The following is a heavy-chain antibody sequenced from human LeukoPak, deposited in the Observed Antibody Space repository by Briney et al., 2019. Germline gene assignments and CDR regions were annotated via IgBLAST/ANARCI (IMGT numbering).Heavy chain of an antibody. J-gene: IGHJ4*02. Sequence: ASVKVSCKASGYTFTSYDIDWVRQATGQGLEWMGWMNPNSGNTGYAQKFQGRVTMTRNTSISTAYMELSSLRSEDTAVYYCARMSSSSWYFNSDYWGQGTLVTVSS. V-gene: IGHV1-8*01. CDR3: ARMSSSSWYFNSDY. D-gene: IGHD6-13*01. CDR2: MNPNSGNT. CDR1: GYTFTSYD.